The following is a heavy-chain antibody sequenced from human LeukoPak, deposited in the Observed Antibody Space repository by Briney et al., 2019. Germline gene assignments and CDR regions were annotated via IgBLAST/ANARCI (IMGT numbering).Heavy chain of an antibody. CDR3: ARRAGDYSHPYDY. CDR1: GYTVSSNS. D-gene: IGHD3-22*01. Sequence: PGGSLRLSCTVSGYTVSSNSMSWVREAPGKGLEWVSFIYTTGCTHNSDSVKGRFTISRDSSKNTLYLQMNSLRAEDTAVYYCARRAGDYSHPYDYWGQGTLVTVSS. V-gene: IGHV3-53*01. CDR2: IYTTGCT. J-gene: IGHJ4*02.